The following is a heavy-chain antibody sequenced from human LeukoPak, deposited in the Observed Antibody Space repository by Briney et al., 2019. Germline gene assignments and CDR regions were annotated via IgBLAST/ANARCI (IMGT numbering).Heavy chain of an antibody. D-gene: IGHD2-21*02. V-gene: IGHV3-13*04. J-gene: IGHJ4*02. CDR2: IGAAGDT. Sequence: GGSLRLSCAASGFTFSSYDTHWVRQAKGKGLEWVSGIGAAGDTYYSGSVKGRFTISRQNAQNSLYLQMNSLRVGDTAVYYCARGLPGGFDYWGQGTLVTVSS. CDR3: ARGLPGGFDY. CDR1: GFTFSSYD.